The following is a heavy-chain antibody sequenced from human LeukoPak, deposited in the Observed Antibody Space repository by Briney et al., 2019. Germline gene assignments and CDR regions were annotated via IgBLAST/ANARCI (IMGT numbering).Heavy chain of an antibody. CDR3: ARMNWGN. V-gene: IGHV3-11*06. CDR1: GFTFSDYY. Sequence: GGSLRLSCAASGFTFSDYYMSWIRQAPGKGLEWISYISNSYTKYVDSVKGRFTISRDNAKNSLYLQMNSLRAEDTAVYYCARMNWGNWGQGTLVTVSS. J-gene: IGHJ4*02. D-gene: IGHD7-27*01. CDR2: ISNSYT.